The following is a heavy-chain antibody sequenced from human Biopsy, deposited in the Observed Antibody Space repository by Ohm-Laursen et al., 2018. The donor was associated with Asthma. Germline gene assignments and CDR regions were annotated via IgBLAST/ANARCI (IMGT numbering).Heavy chain of an antibody. J-gene: IGHJ3*02. Sequence: GSLRLSCAASGFTFSSYALSWVRQAPGKGLEWVSGISGDAQRTYYEDSVKGRFTISRDNSRNTLYLQMNSLRVEDTAIYYCARTHERWTSIQDDALDIWGQGTMVIVSS. CDR2: ISGDAQRT. CDR3: ARTHERWTSIQDDALDI. V-gene: IGHV3-23*01. CDR1: GFTFSSYA. D-gene: IGHD4-23*01.